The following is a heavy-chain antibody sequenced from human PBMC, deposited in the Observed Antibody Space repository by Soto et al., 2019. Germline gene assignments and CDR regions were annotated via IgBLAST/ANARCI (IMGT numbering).Heavy chain of an antibody. J-gene: IGHJ4*02. CDR3: ARTPGY. CDR1: GGSISSGGYY. V-gene: IGHV4-31*03. CDR2: IYCSGST. Sequence: QVQLQESGPGLVKPSQTLSLTCTVSGGSISSGGYYWSGIRQRPGNGLEWLGYIYCSGSTYYKPTLKSRLTISVDTSKTQFSLALSSVTAADTAVYYCARTPGYWGQGTLATVPS.